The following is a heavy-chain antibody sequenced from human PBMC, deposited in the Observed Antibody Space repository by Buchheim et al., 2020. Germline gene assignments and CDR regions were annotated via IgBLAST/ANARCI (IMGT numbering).Heavy chain of an antibody. CDR3: ATPEGIAVAGTRINYYYYGMDV. D-gene: IGHD6-19*01. CDR2: IYYSGST. CDR1: GGSISSSSYY. Sequence: QLQLQESGPGLVKPSETLSLTCTVSGGSISSSSYYWGWIRQPPGKGLEWIGSIYYSGSTYYNPSLKSRVTISVDTSKNQFSLKLSSVTAADTAVYYCATPEGIAVAGTRINYYYYGMDVWGQGTT. J-gene: IGHJ6*02. V-gene: IGHV4-39*01.